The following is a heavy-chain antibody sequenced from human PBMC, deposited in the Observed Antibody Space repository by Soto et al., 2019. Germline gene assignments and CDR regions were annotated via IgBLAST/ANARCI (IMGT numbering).Heavy chain of an antibody. Sequence: GGSLRLSCAASGFTFSSYVMSWVRQAPGKGLEWVSAISGSGGSTYYADSVKGRFTITKDTSKNQVVLTMTNMDPVDTATYYCVSGSFPNWFDPWGQGTLVTVSS. V-gene: IGHV3-23*01. CDR2: ISGSGGST. J-gene: IGHJ5*02. CDR1: GFTFSSYV. D-gene: IGHD3-10*01. CDR3: VSGSFPNWFDP.